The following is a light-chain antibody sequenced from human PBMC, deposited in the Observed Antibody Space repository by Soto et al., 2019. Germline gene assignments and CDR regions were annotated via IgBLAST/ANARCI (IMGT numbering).Light chain of an antibody. V-gene: IGKV1-5*01. CDR1: QSIGRW. J-gene: IGKJ1*01. Sequence: IQMPQSPTPLCAFLGDRFTITCLASQSIGRWLAWYQQKPGRAPKLLIFGASTLQSGVPSRFSGSGSGTDFTLTISSLQPEDFATYFCQKRNAYPPWTFGQGTKVDIK. CDR2: GAS. CDR3: QKRNAYPPWT.